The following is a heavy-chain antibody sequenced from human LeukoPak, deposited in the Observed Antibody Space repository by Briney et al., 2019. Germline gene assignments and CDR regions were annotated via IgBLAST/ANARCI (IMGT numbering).Heavy chain of an antibody. Sequence: PSETLSLTCTVSGGSISSYYWSWIRQPPGKGLEWIGYIYYSGSTNYNPSLKSRVTISVDTSKNQFSLKLSSVTAADTAVCYCARLQKGYSSGWYFDYWGQGTLVTVSS. CDR2: IYYSGST. CDR3: ARLQKGYSSGWYFDY. J-gene: IGHJ4*02. V-gene: IGHV4-59*08. D-gene: IGHD6-19*01. CDR1: GGSISSYY.